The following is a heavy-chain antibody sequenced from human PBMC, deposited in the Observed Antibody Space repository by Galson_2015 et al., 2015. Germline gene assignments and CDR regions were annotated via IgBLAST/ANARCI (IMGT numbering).Heavy chain of an antibody. CDR2: INPSGGST. Sequence: SVKVSCKASGYTFTSYYMHWVRQAPGQGLEWMGIINPSGGSTSYAQKFRGRVTMTRDTSTSTVYMELSSLRSEDTAVYYCARDFRPGGYYDSSGSDWFDPWGQGTLVTVSS. CDR1: GYTFTSYY. V-gene: IGHV1-46*01. D-gene: IGHD3-22*01. J-gene: IGHJ5*02. CDR3: ARDFRPGGYYDSSGSDWFDP.